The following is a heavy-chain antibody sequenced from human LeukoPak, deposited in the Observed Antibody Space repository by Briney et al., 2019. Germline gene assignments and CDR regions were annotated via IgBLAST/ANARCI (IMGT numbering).Heavy chain of an antibody. CDR1: GYTLTELS. CDR3: ATSPPLTTSGDYRDY. D-gene: IGHD1/OR15-1a*01. J-gene: IGHJ4*02. CDR2: FDPEDGET. V-gene: IGHV1-24*01. Sequence: GASVKVSCKVSGYTLTELSMHWVRQAPGKGLEWMGGFDPEDGETIYAQKFQGRVTMTEATSTDTAYMELSSLRSEDTAVYYCATSPPLTTSGDYRDYWGQGTLVTVSS.